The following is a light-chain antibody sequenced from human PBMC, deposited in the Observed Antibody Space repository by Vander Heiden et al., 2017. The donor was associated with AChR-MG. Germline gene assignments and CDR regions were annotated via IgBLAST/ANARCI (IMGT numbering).Light chain of an antibody. J-gene: IGLJ3*02. CDR1: SSYVASYNL. V-gene: IGLV2-23*01. CDR2: EGS. Sequence: QSALTQPASVSGSPGQSITISCTGTSSYVASYNLVSWYQQHPGKAPKLMIYEGSKRPSGVSNRFSGSKSGNTASLTISGRQAEDEADYYCCSYAGSSTWVFGGGTKLTVL. CDR3: CSYAGSSTWV.